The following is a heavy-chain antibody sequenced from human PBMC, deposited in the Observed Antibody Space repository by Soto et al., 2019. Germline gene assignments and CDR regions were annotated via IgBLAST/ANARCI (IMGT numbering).Heavy chain of an antibody. CDR1: GGSITSDDYY. Sequence: PSETLSLTCTVSGGSITSDDYYWSWIRQPPGKGLEWVGYIYYRGSTYYNPSLKSRVAISIGTSKNQFSLNLNSVAAADTAIYYCAGGQQLVATLDYWGQGNLVTVSS. D-gene: IGHD6-6*01. CDR2: IYYRGST. CDR3: AGGQQLVATLDY. J-gene: IGHJ4*02. V-gene: IGHV4-30-4*01.